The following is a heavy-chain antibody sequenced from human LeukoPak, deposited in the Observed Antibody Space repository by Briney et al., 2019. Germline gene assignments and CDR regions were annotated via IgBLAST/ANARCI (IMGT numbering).Heavy chain of an antibody. CDR3: ARLSAMVRGPEDIFYFEY. V-gene: IGHV3-7*01. CDR2: IRPDGSEK. Sequence: GGSLRLSCETSGFSFSTYWMSWVRQAPGKGLEWVANIRPDGSEKYYVDSVKGRFTISRDIAKQSVFLQMTSLRVEDTAVYYCARLSAMVRGPEDIFYFEYWGMGTLVTVSS. D-gene: IGHD3-10*01. J-gene: IGHJ4*02. CDR1: GFSFSTYW.